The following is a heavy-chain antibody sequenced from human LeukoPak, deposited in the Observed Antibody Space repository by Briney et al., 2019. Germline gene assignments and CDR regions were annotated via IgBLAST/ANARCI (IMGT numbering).Heavy chain of an antibody. Sequence: VSVKVSCKASGYTFTRYDINWMRQATGQEPEWMGYINPNTGKAGYAQKFQGRVTVTRDTSINTVYMELSSLRSEDTAVYYCAKHYETTFDYWGQGTLVTVSS. D-gene: IGHD3-3*01. V-gene: IGHV1-8*03. CDR1: GYTFTRYD. CDR2: INPNTGKA. J-gene: IGHJ4*02. CDR3: AKHYETTFDY.